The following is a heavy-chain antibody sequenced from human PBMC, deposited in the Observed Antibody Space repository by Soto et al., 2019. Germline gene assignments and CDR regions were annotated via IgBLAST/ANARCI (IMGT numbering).Heavy chain of an antibody. CDR1: GGSISSSSYY. CDR2: IYYSGST. J-gene: IGHJ6*02. V-gene: IGHV4-39*01. CDR3: ASQQLVHYYYGMDV. D-gene: IGHD6-13*01. Sequence: QLQLQESGPGLVKPSETLSLTCTVSGGSISSSSYYWGWIRQPPGKGLEWIGSIYYSGSTYYNPSRKSRGTISVDTSKNQFSLKLSSVTAADTAVYYCASQQLVHYYYGMDVWGQGTTVTVSS.